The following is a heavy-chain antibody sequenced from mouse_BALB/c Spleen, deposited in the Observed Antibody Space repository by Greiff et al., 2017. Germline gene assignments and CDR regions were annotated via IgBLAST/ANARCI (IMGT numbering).Heavy chain of an antibody. CDR1: GFTFSSYT. CDR3: AKGGYYRYDDYYAMDY. CDR2: ISNGGGST. J-gene: IGHJ4*01. V-gene: IGHV5-12-2*01. Sequence: EVQGVESGGGLVQPGGSLKLSCAASGFTFSSYTMSWVRQTPEKRLEWVAYISNGGGSTYYPDTVKGRFTISRDNAKNTLYLQMSSLKSEDTAMYYCAKGGYYRYDDYYAMDYWGQGTSVTVSS. D-gene: IGHD2-14*01.